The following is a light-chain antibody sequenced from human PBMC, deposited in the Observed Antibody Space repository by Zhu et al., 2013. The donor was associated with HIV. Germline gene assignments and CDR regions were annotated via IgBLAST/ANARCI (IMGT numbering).Light chain of an antibody. CDR2: DAS. CDR3: QQYDNLPYT. Sequence: DIQMTQSPSSLSASVGDRVTITCQASQDISNYLNWYQQKPGKAPKLLIYDASNVETGVPSRFSGSGSGTDFTFTISSLQPADIATYYCQQYDNLPYTFGQGTKLEIK. CDR1: QDISNY. J-gene: IGKJ2*01. V-gene: IGKV1-33*01.